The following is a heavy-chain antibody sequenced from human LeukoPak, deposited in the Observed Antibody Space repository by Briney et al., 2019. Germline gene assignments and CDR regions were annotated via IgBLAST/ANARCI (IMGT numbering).Heavy chain of an antibody. V-gene: IGHV1-69*04. CDR2: IIPILGIA. CDR1: GGTFSSYA. Sequence: SGKVSCKASGGTFSSYAISWVRQAPGQGLEWMGRIIPILGIANYAQKFQGRVTITADKSTSTAYMELSSLRSEDTAVYYCARPYYYGSGEKQYYFDYWGQGTLVTVSS. CDR3: ARPYYYGSGEKQYYFDY. J-gene: IGHJ4*02. D-gene: IGHD3-10*01.